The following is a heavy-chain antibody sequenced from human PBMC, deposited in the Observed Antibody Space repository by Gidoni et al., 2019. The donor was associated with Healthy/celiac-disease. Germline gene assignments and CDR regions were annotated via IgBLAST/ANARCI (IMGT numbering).Heavy chain of an antibody. Sequence: QVQLVQSGAEVKKPGASVKVSCKASGYTFTSYGISWVRQAPGQGLEWMGWISAYNGNTNYAQKLQGRVTMTTDTSTSTAYTELRSLRSDDTAVYYCARVVRGYSSSWYDFPPRDYGMDVWGQGTTVTVSS. CDR2: ISAYNGNT. J-gene: IGHJ6*02. CDR3: ARVVRGYSSSWYDFPPRDYGMDV. V-gene: IGHV1-18*01. D-gene: IGHD6-13*01. CDR1: GYTFTSYG.